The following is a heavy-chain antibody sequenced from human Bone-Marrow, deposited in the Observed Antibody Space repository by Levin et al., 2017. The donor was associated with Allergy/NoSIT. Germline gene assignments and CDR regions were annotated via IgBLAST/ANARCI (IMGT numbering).Heavy chain of an antibody. J-gene: IGHJ4*02. CDR2: IWYDGTNK. Sequence: PSQTLSLTCAASGFKFSDRGMHWVRQAPGKGLEWVGIIWYDGTNKQYADSVRGRFTISRDNSKNTLYLQMNSLRAEDTAVYYCARDLDTSELFDSWGQGTLVTVAS. CDR1: GFKFSDRG. D-gene: IGHD1-1*01. V-gene: IGHV3-33*01. CDR3: ARDLDTSELFDS.